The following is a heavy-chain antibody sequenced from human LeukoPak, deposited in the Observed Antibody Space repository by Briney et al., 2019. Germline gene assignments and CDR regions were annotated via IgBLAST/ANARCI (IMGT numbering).Heavy chain of an antibody. D-gene: IGHD6-19*01. CDR3: AKGLYSSGWFRGDFDY. J-gene: IGHJ4*02. V-gene: IGHV3-23*01. Sequence: PGPSLRLSCAASGFTFSSYAMSWVRQAPGKGLEWVSAISGSGGSTYYADSVKGRFTISRDNSKNTLYLQMNSLRAEDTAVYYCAKGLYSSGWFRGDFDYWGQGTLVTVSS. CDR1: GFTFSSYA. CDR2: ISGSGGST.